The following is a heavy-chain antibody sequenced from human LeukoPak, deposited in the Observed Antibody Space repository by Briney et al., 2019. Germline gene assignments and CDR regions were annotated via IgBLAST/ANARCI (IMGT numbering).Heavy chain of an antibody. Sequence: GGYLRLTCAGSRFTSSSNYMRWEGQAPGKGREWVSVIYSGGSTYYADSVKGRFTISRDNSKNTLYLQMNSLRAEDTAVYYCARYSGSYYYFDYWGQGTLVSVSS. CDR1: RFTSSSNY. CDR2: IYSGGST. J-gene: IGHJ4*02. CDR3: ARYSGSYYYFDY. D-gene: IGHD1-26*01. V-gene: IGHV3-66*01.